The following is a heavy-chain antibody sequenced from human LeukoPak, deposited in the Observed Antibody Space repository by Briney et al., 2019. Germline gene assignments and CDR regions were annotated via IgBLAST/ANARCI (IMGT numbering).Heavy chain of an antibody. CDR3: ARLGGDSIVAGFDP. Sequence: GGALQISCKGSGYLFTSYWIAWGRQLPGKGLEGMGIIYGGDSDTRYSPSFQGQVTISADKSISTAYLQWSSLKASDTAMYYCARLGGDSIVAGFDPWGQGTLVTVSS. J-gene: IGHJ5*02. V-gene: IGHV5-51*01. D-gene: IGHD2-21*02. CDR1: GYLFTSYW. CDR2: IYGGDSDT.